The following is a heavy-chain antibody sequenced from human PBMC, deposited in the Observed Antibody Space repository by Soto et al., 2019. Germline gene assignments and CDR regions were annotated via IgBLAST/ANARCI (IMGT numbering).Heavy chain of an antibody. V-gene: IGHV5-51*01. J-gene: IGHJ6*02. CDR2: IYPGDSDT. Sequence: GESLKISCKGSGYSFTSYWIGWVRQMPGKGLEWMGIIYPGDSDTRYIPSFQGQVTISADKSISTAYLQWSSLKASDTAMYYCATLITSGSYYFDGMDVWGQGTTVHVYS. D-gene: IGHD3-10*01. CDR3: ATLITSGSYYFDGMDV. CDR1: GYSFTSYW.